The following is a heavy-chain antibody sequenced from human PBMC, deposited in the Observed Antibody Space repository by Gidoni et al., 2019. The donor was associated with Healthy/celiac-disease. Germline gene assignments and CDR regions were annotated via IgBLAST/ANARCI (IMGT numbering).Heavy chain of an antibody. J-gene: IGHJ5*02. CDR2: IYYSGST. CDR3: ERSYDFWSGYYWRGGWFDP. CDR1: GGSISRGGYY. V-gene: IGHV4-31*03. D-gene: IGHD3-3*01. Sequence: QVQLQESGPGLVKPSQTLSLTCTVSGGSISRGGYYWSWIRQHPGKGLEWIGYIYYSGSTYYNPSLKSRVTIAGDTSKNKFSRKLSSGTAAETAVYYWERSYDFWSGYYWRGGWFDPWGQGTLVTVSS.